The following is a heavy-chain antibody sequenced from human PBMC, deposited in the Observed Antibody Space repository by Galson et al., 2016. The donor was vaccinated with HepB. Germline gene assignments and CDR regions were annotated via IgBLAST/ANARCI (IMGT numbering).Heavy chain of an antibody. V-gene: IGHV3-7*03. D-gene: IGHD3-3*01. Sequence: SLRLSCAASGFTFSSYWVSWVRQTPEKRLEWVAGIKHDGSEEFYVDSVRGRFTISRDNAKNTLFLQMDSLKIDDTAVYYCAKGWSGPDSWGQGTLVTVSS. CDR3: AKGWSGPDS. J-gene: IGHJ4*02. CDR1: GFTFSSYW. CDR2: IKHDGSEE.